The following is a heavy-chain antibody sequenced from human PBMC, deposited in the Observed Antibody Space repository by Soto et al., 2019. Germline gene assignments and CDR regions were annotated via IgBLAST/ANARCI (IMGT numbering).Heavy chain of an antibody. J-gene: IGHJ4*02. V-gene: IGHV3-33*01. CDR2: IYHDGSNK. CDR3: ASRVGAVDY. Sequence: QVRLVESGGGGAQSGRSLRLLCDTSGFTFSSCVMHWARQAPGKGLEWVGVIYHDGSNKYYADSVKGRFTISRDNSKSTLYLQMNSLRAEDTAVYYCASRVGAVDYWGQGTLVTVSS. CDR1: GFTFSSCV. D-gene: IGHD3-16*01.